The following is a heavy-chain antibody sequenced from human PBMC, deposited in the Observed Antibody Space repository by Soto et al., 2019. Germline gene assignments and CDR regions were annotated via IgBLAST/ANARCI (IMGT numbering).Heavy chain of an antibody. CDR2: IYYSGST. CDR3: ARDHDFCSGYSNYYYYDGMDV. V-gene: IGHV4-31*03. J-gene: IGHJ6*02. Sequence: SETLSLTCTVSGGSISSGGYYWSWIRQQPGKGLEWIGYIYYSGSTYYNPSLKSRVTISVDTSKNQFSLKLSSVTAADTAVYYCARDHDFCSGYSNYYYYDGMDVWGQGSSVTVSS. D-gene: IGHD3-3*01. CDR1: GGSISSGGYY.